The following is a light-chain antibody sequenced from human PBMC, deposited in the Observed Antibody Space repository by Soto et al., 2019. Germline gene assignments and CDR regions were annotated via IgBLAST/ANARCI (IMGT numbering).Light chain of an antibody. Sequence: ALTQPASVSGAPGQSITISCTATNSDVNYVSWHQQHPGKAPKLMIYEVINRSSGVSARFSGSKSGNTASLTISGLQAEDEADYYCSSSTSSNTFVFGTGTRSPS. CDR1: NSDVNY. V-gene: IGLV2-14*01. CDR3: SSSTSSNTFV. J-gene: IGLJ1*01. CDR2: EVI.